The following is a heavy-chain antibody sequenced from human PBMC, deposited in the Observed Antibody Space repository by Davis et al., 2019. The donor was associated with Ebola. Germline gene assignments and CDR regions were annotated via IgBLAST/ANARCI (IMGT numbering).Heavy chain of an antibody. CDR1: GGSISSGDYY. Sequence: SETLSLTCTVSGGSISSGDYYWSWIRQPQGKGLEWIGEINHSGSTNYNPYLKSRVTISVDTSKNQFSLKLSSVTAADTAVYYCALMVAPSHKQYYYNPMDVLGQGTTVIVSS. CDR2: INHSGST. J-gene: IGHJ6*02. CDR3: ALMVAPSHKQYYYNPMDV. D-gene: IGHD2-8*02. V-gene: IGHV4-39*07.